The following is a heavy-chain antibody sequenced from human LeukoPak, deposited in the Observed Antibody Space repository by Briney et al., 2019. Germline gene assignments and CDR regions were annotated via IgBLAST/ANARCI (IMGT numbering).Heavy chain of an antibody. V-gene: IGHV4-4*07. Sequence: SGTLSLTCTVSGGSISSYYWSWIRQPAGKGLEWIGRIYTSGSTNYNPSLKSRVTISVDKSKNQFSLKLSSVTAADTAVYYCASGSGSYRTPYYYMDVWGTGTTVTVSS. D-gene: IGHD3-10*01. CDR3: ASGSGSYRTPYYYMDV. J-gene: IGHJ6*03. CDR2: IYTSGST. CDR1: GGSISSYY.